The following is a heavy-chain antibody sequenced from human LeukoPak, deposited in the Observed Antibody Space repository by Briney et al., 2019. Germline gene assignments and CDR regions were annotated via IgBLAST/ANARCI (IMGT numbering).Heavy chain of an antibody. J-gene: IGHJ5*02. Sequence: PSETLSLTCTVSGGSISSGGYYWSWIRQHPGKGLEWIGYIYYNGSTYYNPSLKSRVTISVDTSKNQFSLKLSSVTAADTAVHYCARAEPSITMVRGVIWFDPWGQGTLVTVSS. V-gene: IGHV4-31*03. CDR3: ARAEPSITMVRGVIWFDP. D-gene: IGHD3-10*01. CDR1: GGSISSGGYY. CDR2: IYYNGST.